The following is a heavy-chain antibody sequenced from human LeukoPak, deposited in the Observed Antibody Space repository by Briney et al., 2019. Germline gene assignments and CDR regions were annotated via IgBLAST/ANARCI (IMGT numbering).Heavy chain of an antibody. CDR3: AKDREAIAVADYYFDY. Sequence: GRSLRLSCAASGFTFSSYGMHWVRQAPGKGLEWVAVISYDGSNKYYADSVKGRFTISRDNSKNTLYLQMNSLRAEDTAVYYCAKDREAIAVADYYFDYWGQGTLVTVSS. D-gene: IGHD6-19*01. J-gene: IGHJ4*02. CDR1: GFTFSSYG. V-gene: IGHV3-30*18. CDR2: ISYDGSNK.